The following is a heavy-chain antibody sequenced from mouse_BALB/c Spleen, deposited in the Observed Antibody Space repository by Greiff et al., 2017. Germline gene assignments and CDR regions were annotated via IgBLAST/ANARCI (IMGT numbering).Heavy chain of an antibody. D-gene: IGHD2-13*01. Sequence: EVKLVESGGGLVKLGGSLKLSCAASGFTFSSYYMSWVRQTPEKRLELVAAINSNGGSTYYPDTVKGRFTISRDNAKNTLYLQMSSLKSEDTALYYCARHGDYGYWYFDVWGAGTTVTVAS. CDR2: INSNGGST. CDR3: ARHGDYGYWYFDV. CDR1: GFTFSSYY. J-gene: IGHJ1*01. V-gene: IGHV5-6-2*01.